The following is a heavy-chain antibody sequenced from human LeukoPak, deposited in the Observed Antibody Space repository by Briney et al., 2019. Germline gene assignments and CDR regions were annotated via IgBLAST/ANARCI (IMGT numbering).Heavy chain of an antibody. CDR1: GYTFTGYY. CDR3: ARPYCSGGSCHDYFDY. V-gene: IGHV1-2*02. J-gene: IGHJ4*02. Sequence: ASVKVSCKASGYTFTGYYMHWVRQARGQGLEWMGWINPHTGGTNYAQKFQGRVTMTRDTSISTAYMELGGLTSDDTAVYYCARPYCSGGSCHDYFDYWGQGTLVTVSS. D-gene: IGHD2-15*01. CDR2: INPHTGGT.